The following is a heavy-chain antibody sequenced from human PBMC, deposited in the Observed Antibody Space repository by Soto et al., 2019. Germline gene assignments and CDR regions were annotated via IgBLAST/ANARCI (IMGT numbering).Heavy chain of an antibody. V-gene: IGHV3-23*01. CDR2: ISSRGSTT. J-gene: IGHJ6*02. CDR1: GFSFNNYA. CDR3: AKFVVTTTNYFYYFYGMDV. D-gene: IGHD4-4*01. Sequence: GGSLRLSCAASGFSFNNYAMTWVRQAPGKGLEWVSAISSRGSTTYYADSVKGRFTISRDNSKNTLYVQMNSLRAEDTALYYCAKFVVTTTNYFYYFYGMDVWGQGTTVTVSS.